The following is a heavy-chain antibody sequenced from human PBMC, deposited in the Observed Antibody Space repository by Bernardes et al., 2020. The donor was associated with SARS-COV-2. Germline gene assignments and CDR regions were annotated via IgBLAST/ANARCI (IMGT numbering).Heavy chain of an antibody. Sequence: GGSLRLSCAASGFTFSSYGMHWVRQAPGKGLEWVAVIWYDGSNKYYADSVKGRFTISRDNSKNTLYLQMNSLRAEDTAVYYCARDRSPPVYTMEGDFWSGYYGVMDVWGQGTTVTVSS. CDR3: ARDRSPPVYTMEGDFWSGYYGVMDV. CDR2: IWYDGSNK. D-gene: IGHD3-3*01. V-gene: IGHV3-33*01. J-gene: IGHJ6*02. CDR1: GFTFSSYG.